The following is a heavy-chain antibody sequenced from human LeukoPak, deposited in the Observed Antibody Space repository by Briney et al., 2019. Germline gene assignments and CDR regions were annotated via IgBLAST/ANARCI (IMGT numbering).Heavy chain of an antibody. CDR2: ISWNSGSI. CDR3: AREVTYDSSGYYRGGAHYFDY. D-gene: IGHD3-22*01. Sequence: GRSLRLSCAASGFTFDDYAMHWVRQAPGKGLEWVSGISWNSGSIGYADSVKGRFTISRDSSKNTLYLQMNSLRAEDTAVYYCAREVTYDSSGYYRGGAHYFDYWGQGTLVTVSS. V-gene: IGHV3-9*01. CDR1: GFTFDDYA. J-gene: IGHJ4*02.